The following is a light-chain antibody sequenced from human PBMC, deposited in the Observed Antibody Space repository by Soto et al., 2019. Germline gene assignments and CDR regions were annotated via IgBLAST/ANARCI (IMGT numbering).Light chain of an antibody. Sequence: DIQMTQSPSSLSASVGDRVTITCQASQNINNYLNWYQQKPGRAPKLLIYDASNLEAGVPSRFRGRGSGTDFTFTISRMQPEDIATYDCQQYENLPTFGQGTRLEIK. V-gene: IGKV1-33*01. CDR3: QQYENLPT. CDR1: QNINNY. CDR2: DAS. J-gene: IGKJ5*01.